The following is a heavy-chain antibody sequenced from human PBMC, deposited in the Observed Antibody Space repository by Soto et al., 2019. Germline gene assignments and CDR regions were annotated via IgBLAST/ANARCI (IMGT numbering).Heavy chain of an antibody. D-gene: IGHD1-26*01. Sequence: EVQLVESGGGLVQPGGSLRLSCAASGFTFSSYWMSWVRQAPGKGLEWVANIKQDGSEKYYVDSVKGRFTISRDNAKNSLYLQMNSLRDEDTAVYYCAREGVGAIPGFGYWCQGILVTVSS. CDR2: IKQDGSEK. V-gene: IGHV3-7*01. CDR3: AREGVGAIPGFGY. J-gene: IGHJ4*02. CDR1: GFTFSSYW.